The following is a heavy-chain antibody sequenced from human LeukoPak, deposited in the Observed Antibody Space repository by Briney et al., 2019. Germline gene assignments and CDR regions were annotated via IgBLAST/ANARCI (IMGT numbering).Heavy chain of an antibody. CDR2: IYYDGST. CDR1: GDSMSNYW. D-gene: IGHD2-2*02. J-gene: IGHJ5*02. Sequence: SETLSLTCTVSGDSMSNYWWIWIRQPPGKGLEWIGYIYYDGSTYYNPALNSRVTISIDTSKNQFSLKLNSVTAADTAVYYCARRLCSSLTCNIGPSGNWLDPWGQGTLVTVSS. V-gene: IGHV4-59*08. CDR3: ARRLCSSLTCNIGPSGNWLDP.